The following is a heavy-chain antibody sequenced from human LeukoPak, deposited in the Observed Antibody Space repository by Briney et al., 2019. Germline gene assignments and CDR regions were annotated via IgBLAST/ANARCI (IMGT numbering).Heavy chain of an antibody. Sequence: GGSLRLSCAASGFTFTNYAMTWVRQAPGKGLEWVSAISGSGGSTYYADSVKGRFTISRDNSKNTLYLQMNSLRAEDTAVYYCARDDGGDLNDAFDIWGQGTMVTVSS. CDR2: ISGSGGST. CDR1: GFTFTNYA. D-gene: IGHD2-21*02. CDR3: ARDDGGDLNDAFDI. V-gene: IGHV3-23*01. J-gene: IGHJ3*02.